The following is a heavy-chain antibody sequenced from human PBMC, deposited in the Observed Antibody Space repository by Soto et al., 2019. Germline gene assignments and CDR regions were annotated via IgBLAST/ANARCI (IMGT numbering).Heavy chain of an antibody. CDR2: IYYSGKT. CDR1: GASIRSRDYY. V-gene: IGHV4-39*01. Sequence: AILDLTCTVPGASIRSRDYYWGCIRQPPGKGLEWIGSIYYSGKTLYNPSLQSRVTISVDTSKNQFTLNLRSLTAADTAVYYCVRSYGLGSPTWFDPWGQGTLVTVSS. J-gene: IGHJ5*02. CDR3: VRSYGLGSPTWFDP. D-gene: IGHD3-10*01.